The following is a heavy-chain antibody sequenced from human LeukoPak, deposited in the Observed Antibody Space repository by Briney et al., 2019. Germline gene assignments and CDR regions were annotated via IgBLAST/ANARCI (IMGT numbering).Heavy chain of an antibody. CDR3: ARRSAPAIVVVPAANYFDY. V-gene: IGHV3-30-3*01. CDR2: ISYDGSNK. CDR1: GFTFSSYA. Sequence: GGSLRLSCAASGFTFSSYAMHWVRQAPGKGLEWVAVISYDGSNKYYADSVKGRFSISRDNSKNTLYLQMNSLRAEDTAVYYCARRSAPAIVVVPAANYFDYWGQGTLVTVSS. D-gene: IGHD2-2*01. J-gene: IGHJ4*02.